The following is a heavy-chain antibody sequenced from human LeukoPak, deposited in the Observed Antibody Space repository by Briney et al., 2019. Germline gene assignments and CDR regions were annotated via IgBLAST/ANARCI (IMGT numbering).Heavy chain of an antibody. J-gene: IGHJ4*02. Sequence: AGGSLRLSCAASGFTFSSYGMHWVRQAPGKGLEWVAVIWYDGSNKYYADSVKGRFTISRDNSKNTLYLQMNSLRAEDTAVYYCARAGGRIVGATLIYYFDYWGQGTLVTVSS. CDR3: ARAGGRIVGATLIYYFDY. V-gene: IGHV3-33*01. CDR2: IWYDGSNK. CDR1: GFTFSSYG. D-gene: IGHD1-26*01.